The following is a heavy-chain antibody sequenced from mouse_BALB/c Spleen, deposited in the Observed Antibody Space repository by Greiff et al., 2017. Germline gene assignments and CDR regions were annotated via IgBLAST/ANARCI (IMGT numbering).Heavy chain of an antibody. Sequence: VQLKESGAELVRPGALVKLSCKASGFNIKDYYMHWVKQRPEQGLEWIGWIDPENGNTIYDPKFQGKASITADTSSNTAYLQLSSLTSEDTAVYYCARGYVGFAYWGQGTLVTVSA. CDR2: IDPENGNT. CDR3: ARGYVGFAY. D-gene: IGHD3-1*01. V-gene: IGHV14-1*02. CDR1: GFNIKDYY. J-gene: IGHJ3*01.